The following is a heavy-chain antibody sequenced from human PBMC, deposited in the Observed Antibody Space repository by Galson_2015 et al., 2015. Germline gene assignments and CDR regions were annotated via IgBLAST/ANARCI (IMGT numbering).Heavy chain of an antibody. Sequence: SLRLSCAASGFTFSSYAMSWVRQAPGKGLEWVSAISGSGGSTYYADSVKGRFTISRDNSKNTLYLQMNSLRAEDTAVYYCAEDLYYDSSGSLFDYWGQGTLVTVST. CDR2: ISGSGGST. V-gene: IGHV3-23*01. CDR1: GFTFSSYA. J-gene: IGHJ4*02. CDR3: AEDLYYDSSGSLFDY. D-gene: IGHD3-22*01.